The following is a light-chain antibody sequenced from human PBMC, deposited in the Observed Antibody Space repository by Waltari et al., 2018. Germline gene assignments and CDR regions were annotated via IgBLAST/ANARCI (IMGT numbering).Light chain of an antibody. CDR3: CSSVGSVYV. CDR2: DVT. J-gene: IGLJ1*01. Sequence: QSALTQPRSVSGSPGQSVTISCTGTNNEIGDYNHVSWYQHHPGKAPKLMIFDVTKRPSGVPDRFSASTSGNTASLTISGLQTEDEADYYCCSSVGSVYVFGLGTKVTVL. CDR1: NNEIGDYNH. V-gene: IGLV2-11*01.